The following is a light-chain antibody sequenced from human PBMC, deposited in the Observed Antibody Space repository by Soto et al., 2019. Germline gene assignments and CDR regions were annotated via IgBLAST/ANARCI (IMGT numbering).Light chain of an antibody. Sequence: QLVLTQSPSASASLGASVKLTCTLSSGHSSYAIAWHQQQPEKGPRYLMKLNSDGSHSKGDGIPDRFSGSSSGAERYLTISSLQSEDEADYYCQTWGTGMHWVFGGGTQLTVL. J-gene: IGLJ3*02. CDR3: QTWGTGMHWV. V-gene: IGLV4-69*01. CDR2: LNSDGSH. CDR1: SGHSSYA.